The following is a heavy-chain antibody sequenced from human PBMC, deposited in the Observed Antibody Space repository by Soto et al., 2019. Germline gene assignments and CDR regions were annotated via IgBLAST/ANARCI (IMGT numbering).Heavy chain of an antibody. J-gene: IGHJ5*02. V-gene: IGHV3-23*01. CDR2: ISGSGGST. Sequence: EVQLLESGGGLVQPGGSLRLSCAASGFTFSSYAMSWVRQAPGKGREWVSAISGSGGSTYYADSVKGRFTISRDNSKNTLYLQMNSLRAEDTAVYYCAKDGGGSWYSSPFDPWGQGTLVTVSS. D-gene: IGHD6-13*01. CDR1: GFTFSSYA. CDR3: AKDGGGSWYSSPFDP.